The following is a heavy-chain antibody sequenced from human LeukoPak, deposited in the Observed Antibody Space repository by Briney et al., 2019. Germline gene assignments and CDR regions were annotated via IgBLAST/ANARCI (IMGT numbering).Heavy chain of an antibody. CDR1: GFTFSSYG. CDR2: INSDGSST. Sequence: GGSLRLSCAASGFTFSSYGMHWVRQAPGKGLVWVSRINSDGSSTSYPDSVRGRFTISRDNAKNSLYLQMNSLRAEDTAVYYCARAGQRIAAAGYFQHWGQGTLVTVSS. D-gene: IGHD6-13*01. J-gene: IGHJ1*01. V-gene: IGHV3-74*01. CDR3: ARAGQRIAAAGYFQH.